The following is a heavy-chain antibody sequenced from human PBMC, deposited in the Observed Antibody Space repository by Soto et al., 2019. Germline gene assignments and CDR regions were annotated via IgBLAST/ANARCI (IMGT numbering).Heavy chain of an antibody. CDR2: IYYSGST. V-gene: IGHV4-30-4*01. Sequence: QVQLQESGPGLVKPSQTLSLTCTVSGGPISSGDYYWSWIRQPPGKGLEWIGYIYYSGSTYYNPSLKRRVTISVDTSKNQFSLKLSSVTAADTAVYYCARVAYCGGDCANWFDPWGQGTLVTVSS. J-gene: IGHJ5*02. D-gene: IGHD2-21*02. CDR1: GGPISSGDYY. CDR3: ARVAYCGGDCANWFDP.